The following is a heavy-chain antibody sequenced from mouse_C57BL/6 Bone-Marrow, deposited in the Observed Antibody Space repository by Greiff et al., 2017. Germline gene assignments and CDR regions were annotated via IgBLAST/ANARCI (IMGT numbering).Heavy chain of an antibody. CDR1: GFTFSDYG. V-gene: IGHV5-17*01. CDR2: ISSGSSTI. D-gene: IGHD1-1*01. CDR3: ARYYYGSSHGAMDY. J-gene: IGHJ4*01. Sequence: EVQLVESGGGLVKPGGSLKLSCAASGFTFSDYGMHWVRQAPEKGLEWVAYISSGSSTIYYADTVKGRFTISRDNAKNTLFLQMTSLRSEDTAMYYCARYYYGSSHGAMDYWGQGTSVTVSS.